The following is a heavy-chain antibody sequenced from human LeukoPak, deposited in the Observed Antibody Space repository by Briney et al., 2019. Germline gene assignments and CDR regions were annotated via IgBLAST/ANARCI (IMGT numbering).Heavy chain of an antibody. J-gene: IGHJ3*02. CDR2: INPNSGGT. D-gene: IGHD3-16*02. CDR3: ARANDYVWGSYRKTHAFDI. Sequence: ASVKVSCKVSGYTLTELSMHWVRQAPGQGLEWMGWINPNSGGTNYAQKFQGRVTMTRDTSISTAYMELSRLRSDDTAVYYCARANDYVWGSYRKTHAFDIWGQGTMVTVSS. V-gene: IGHV1-2*02. CDR1: GYTLTELS.